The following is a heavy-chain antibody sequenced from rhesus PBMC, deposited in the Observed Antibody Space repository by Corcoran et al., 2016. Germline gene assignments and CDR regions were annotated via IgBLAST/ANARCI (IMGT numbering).Heavy chain of an antibody. CDR2: INSGGGST. CDR3: AKEGVAAAAYYGLDS. Sequence: EVQLVESGGGLAKPGGSLRLSCAASGFTFSSYWMNWVRQTPGKGLDWISTINSGGGSTYYADSVQGRFTISRDNSKNTLSLQMNSLRPEDTAVYYCAKEGVAAAAYYGLDSWGQGVVVTVSS. J-gene: IGHJ6*01. CDR1: GFTFSSYW. V-gene: IGHV3S42*01. D-gene: IGHD6-31*01.